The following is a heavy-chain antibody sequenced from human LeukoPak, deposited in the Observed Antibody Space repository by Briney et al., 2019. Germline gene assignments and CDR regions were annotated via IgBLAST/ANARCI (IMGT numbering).Heavy chain of an antibody. V-gene: IGHV3-7*01. Sequence: GSLRLSCAASGFTFSSYWMSWVRQAPGKGLEWVANIKQDGSEKYYVGSVKGRFTISRDNAKNSLYLQMNSLRAEDTAVYYCARDIAFEWLGGEHYYMDVWGKGTTVTVSS. CDR3: ARDIAFEWLGGEHYYMDV. CDR1: GFTFSSYW. J-gene: IGHJ6*03. CDR2: IKQDGSEK. D-gene: IGHD6-19*01.